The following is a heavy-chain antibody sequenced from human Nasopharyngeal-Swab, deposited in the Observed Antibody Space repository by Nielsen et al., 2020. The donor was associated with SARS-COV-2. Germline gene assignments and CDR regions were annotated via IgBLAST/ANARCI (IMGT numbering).Heavy chain of an antibody. CDR3: ARDDSSSSESDYGDSHFDY. Sequence: GGSLRLSCAASGFTFSSYGMHWVRQAPGKGLEWVAVIWYDGSNKYYADSVKGRFTISRDNSKNTLYLQMNSLRAEDTAVYYCARDDSSSSESDYGDSHFDYWGQGTLVTVSS. CDR2: IWYDGSNK. D-gene: IGHD4-17*01. CDR1: GFTFSSYG. J-gene: IGHJ4*02. V-gene: IGHV3-33*01.